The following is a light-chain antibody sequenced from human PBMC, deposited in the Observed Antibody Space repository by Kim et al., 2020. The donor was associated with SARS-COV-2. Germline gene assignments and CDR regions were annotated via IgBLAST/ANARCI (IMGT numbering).Light chain of an antibody. V-gene: IGKV3-15*01. CDR1: QSVSRY. Sequence: EIVMTQSPATLSVSPGERATLSCRASQSVSRYLAWYQQKPGQSPRLLIYGASTRATGIPARFSGSGSGTEFTLTISSLQSEDFAVYYCQQYNNWYTFGQGTKLEIK. J-gene: IGKJ2*01. CDR2: GAS. CDR3: QQYNNWYT.